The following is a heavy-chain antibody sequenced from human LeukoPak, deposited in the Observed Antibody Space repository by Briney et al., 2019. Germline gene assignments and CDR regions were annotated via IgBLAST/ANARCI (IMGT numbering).Heavy chain of an antibody. CDR1: GFTFSSYG. Sequence: PGGSLRLSCAASGFTFSSYGMHWVRQAPGKGLEWVAFIRYDGSNKYYADSVKGRFTISRDNSKNTLYLQMNSLRAEDTAVYYCVRDRGISFYFDHWGQGTLVTVSS. D-gene: IGHD3-16*02. CDR3: VRDRGISFYFDH. J-gene: IGHJ4*02. V-gene: IGHV3-30*02. CDR2: IRYDGSNK.